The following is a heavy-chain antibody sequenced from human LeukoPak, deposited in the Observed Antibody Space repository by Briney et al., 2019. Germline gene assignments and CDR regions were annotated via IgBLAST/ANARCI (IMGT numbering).Heavy chain of an antibody. CDR2: IYSGGST. V-gene: IGHV3-53*04. CDR1: GFTVSSNY. Sequence: GXLRLSCAASGFTVSSNYMSWVRQAPGKGLEWVSVIYSGGSTYYADSVKGRFTISRHNSKNTLYLQMNSLRAEDTAVYYCARDCGGDCFGAFDIWGQGTMVTVSS. D-gene: IGHD2-21*02. CDR3: ARDCGGDCFGAFDI. J-gene: IGHJ3*02.